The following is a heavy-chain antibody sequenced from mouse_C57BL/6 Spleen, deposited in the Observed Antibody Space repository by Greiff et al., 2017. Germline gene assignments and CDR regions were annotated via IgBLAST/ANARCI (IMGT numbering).Heavy chain of an antibody. V-gene: IGHV3-3*01. Sequence: EVMLVESGPSLVRPSQTLSLTCTVTGFSINSDCYWIWIRQFPGNKLEYIGYTFYSGITYYNPSLESRTYITRDTSKNQFSLKLSSVTTEDTATYYCARDEGNYGAMDYWGQGTSVTVSS. J-gene: IGHJ4*01. CDR1: GFSINSDCY. CDR3: ARDEGNYGAMDY. CDR2: TFYSGIT. D-gene: IGHD2-1*01.